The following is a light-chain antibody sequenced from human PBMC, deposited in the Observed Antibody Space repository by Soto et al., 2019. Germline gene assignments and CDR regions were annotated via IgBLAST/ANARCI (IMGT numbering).Light chain of an antibody. CDR3: QQRSDWPLT. J-gene: IGKJ4*01. Sequence: EIVLTQSPGTLSLSPGERATLSCRASQTVSSNYLAWFQQKGGQAPRLLIFGASSRAAGIPDRFSGSVSGTDFILTISRLEREDFAVYYCQQRSDWPLTFGGGTKLDIK. CDR2: GAS. V-gene: IGKV3D-20*02. CDR1: QTVSSNY.